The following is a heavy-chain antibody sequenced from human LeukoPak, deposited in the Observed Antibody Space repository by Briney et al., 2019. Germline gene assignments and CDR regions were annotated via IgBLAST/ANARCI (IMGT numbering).Heavy chain of an antibody. Sequence: SETLSLTCAVYGGSFSGYYWSWIRQPPGKGLEWIGEINHSGSTNYNPSLKSRVTISVDTSKNQFSLKLSSVTAADTAVYYCAREVIAAAQSFDYWGQGTLVTVSS. CDR3: AREVIAAAQSFDY. J-gene: IGHJ4*02. CDR1: GGSFSGYY. V-gene: IGHV4-34*01. D-gene: IGHD6-13*01. CDR2: INHSGST.